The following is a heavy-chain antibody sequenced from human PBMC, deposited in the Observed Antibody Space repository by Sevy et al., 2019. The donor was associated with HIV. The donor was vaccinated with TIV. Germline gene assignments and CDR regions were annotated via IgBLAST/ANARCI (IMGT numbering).Heavy chain of an antibody. D-gene: IGHD3-3*01. V-gene: IGHV3-23*01. J-gene: IGHJ4*02. CDR2: ISGSGGST. CDR1: GFTFSSYA. Sequence: GGSLRLSCAASGFTFSSYAMSWVRQAPGKGLEWVSAISGSGGSTYYADSVKGRFTISRDNSKNTPYLQMNSLRAEDTAVYYCAKNGPSSPYYDFWSGPPTPFDYWGQGTLVTVSS. CDR3: AKNGPSSPYYDFWSGPPTPFDY.